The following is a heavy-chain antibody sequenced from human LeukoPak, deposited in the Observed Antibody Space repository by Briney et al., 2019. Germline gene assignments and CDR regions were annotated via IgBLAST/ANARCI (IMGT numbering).Heavy chain of an antibody. Sequence: ASVKVSCKASGGTFSSYAISWVRQAPGQGLEWMGRIIPILGIANYAQKFQGRVTITADKSTSTAYMELSSLRSEDTAVYYCARGVKRWLQLRSRLFDYWGQGTLVTVSS. CDR2: IIPILGIA. CDR3: ARGVKRWLQLRSRLFDY. J-gene: IGHJ4*02. D-gene: IGHD5-24*01. CDR1: GGTFSSYA. V-gene: IGHV1-69*04.